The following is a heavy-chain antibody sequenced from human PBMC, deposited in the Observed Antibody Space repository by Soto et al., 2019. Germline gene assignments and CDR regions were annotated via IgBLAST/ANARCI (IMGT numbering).Heavy chain of an antibody. Sequence: EVQLVESGGGLVQPGGSLRLSCAVSGFTFGSYWMNWVRLIPGKWLEWVAYIKPDGSATYYVDSVKGRFPISRDHATNSLYLQMNSLRVEDTSLYYCARAGYCGPGCYYYFDYWGQGTLVTVSS. CDR1: GFTFGSYW. J-gene: IGHJ4*02. V-gene: IGHV3-7*01. CDR2: IKPDGSAT. D-gene: IGHD2-21*01. CDR3: ARAGYCGPGCYYYFDY.